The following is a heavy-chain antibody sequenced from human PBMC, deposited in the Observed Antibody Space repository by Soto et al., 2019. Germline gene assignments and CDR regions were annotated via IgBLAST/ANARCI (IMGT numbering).Heavy chain of an antibody. V-gene: IGHV1-3*01. D-gene: IGHD3-3*01. CDR1: GYTFSNYA. J-gene: IGHJ6*02. CDR2: INVGNGNT. CDR3: ARDVGAFPSDLWSASHYVYSGMDI. Sequence: QAQVVQSGSEVKKPCSSLKVSCNASGYTFSNYAMHWVRQAPGQRLEWMGWINVGNGNTKYSQKFQGRVTITSDPSASTAYMELSSLIAEDTAIYYCARDVGAFPSDLWSASHYVYSGMDIWCQGTTVTGSS.